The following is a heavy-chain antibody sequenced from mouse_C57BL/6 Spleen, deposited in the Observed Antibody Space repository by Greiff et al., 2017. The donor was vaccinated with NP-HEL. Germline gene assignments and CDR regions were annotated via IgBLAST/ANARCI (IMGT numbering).Heavy chain of an antibody. J-gene: IGHJ4*01. CDR3: ARRDYSNYKGAMDY. CDR2: ISYDGSN. D-gene: IGHD2-5*01. Sequence: DVKLQESGPGLVKPSQSLSLTCSVTGYSITSGYYWNWIRQFPGNKLEWMGYISYDGSNNYNPSLKNRIPITRDTSKNQFFLKLNSVTTEDTATYYCARRDYSNYKGAMDYWGQGTSVTVSS. V-gene: IGHV3-6*01. CDR1: GYSITSGYY.